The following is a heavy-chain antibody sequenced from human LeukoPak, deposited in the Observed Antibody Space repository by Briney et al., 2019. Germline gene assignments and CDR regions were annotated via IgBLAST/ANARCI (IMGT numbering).Heavy chain of an antibody. V-gene: IGHV3-53*01. Sequence: GGSLRLSCAASGFTVSSNSMNWVRQAPGKGLQWVSVIYSGGSTYYADSVRGRFTISRDNSKNTLYLQVNSLRAEDTAVYYCARENNFGSGMDVWGQGTTVTVSS. CDR1: GFTVSSNS. CDR2: IYSGGST. D-gene: IGHD3-10*01. CDR3: ARENNFGSGMDV. J-gene: IGHJ6*02.